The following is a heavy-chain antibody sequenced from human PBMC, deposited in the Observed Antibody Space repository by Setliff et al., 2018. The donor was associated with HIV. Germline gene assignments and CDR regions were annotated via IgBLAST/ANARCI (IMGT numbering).Heavy chain of an antibody. CDR2: TYASGST. V-gene: IGHV4-4*09. CDR1: DDSFSTNY. J-gene: IGHJ4*02. D-gene: IGHD6-6*01. CDR3: ARATSSPGSTPD. Sequence: SETLSLTCNVSDDSFSTNYWSWVRQPPGKGLEWIGYTYASGSTNYNPSLKSRVTISIDTSKNQSSLKLSSVTAADTAVYYCARATSSPGSTPDWGQGILVTVSS.